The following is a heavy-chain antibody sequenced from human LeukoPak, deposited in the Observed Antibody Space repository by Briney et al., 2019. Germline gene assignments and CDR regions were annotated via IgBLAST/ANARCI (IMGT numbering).Heavy chain of an antibody. Sequence: ASVKVSCKASGYTFTSYGISWVRQAPGQGLEWMGWIGAYNGNTNYAQKLQGRVTMTTDTSTSTAYMELRSLRSDDTAVYYCARDISSSWYYDWFDPWGQGTLVTVSS. V-gene: IGHV1-18*01. CDR3: ARDISSSWYYDWFDP. D-gene: IGHD6-13*01. CDR1: GYTFTSYG. CDR2: IGAYNGNT. J-gene: IGHJ5*02.